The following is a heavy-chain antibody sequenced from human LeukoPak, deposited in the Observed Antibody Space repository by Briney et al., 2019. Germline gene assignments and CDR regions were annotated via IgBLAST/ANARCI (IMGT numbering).Heavy chain of an antibody. D-gene: IGHD6-19*01. V-gene: IGHV1-18*01. CDR1: GYTFTSYD. Sequence: ASVKVSCKASGYTFTSYDINWVRQATGQGLEWMGWISAYNGNTNYAQTLQGRVTMTTDTSPSTAYKELRSLRSDDTAVYYCARGAPGIAVAGSWPHAFDIWGQGTMVTVSS. CDR2: ISAYNGNT. CDR3: ARGAPGIAVAGSWPHAFDI. J-gene: IGHJ3*02.